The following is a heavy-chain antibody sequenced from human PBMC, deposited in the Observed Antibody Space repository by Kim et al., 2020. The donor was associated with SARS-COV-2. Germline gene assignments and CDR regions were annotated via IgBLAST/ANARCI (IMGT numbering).Heavy chain of an antibody. J-gene: IGHJ4*02. CDR2: IKYDESER. V-gene: IGHV3-7*01. CDR1: GFSFSNYW. Sequence: GGSLRLSCIASGFSFSNYWMAWVRQAPGKGQEWVANIKYDESERYYVDSVKGRFIISRDNGKRSLYLQMDSLRAEDTALYYCARDVGGNLENWGQGTLVT. D-gene: IGHD2-15*01. CDR3: ARDVGGNLEN.